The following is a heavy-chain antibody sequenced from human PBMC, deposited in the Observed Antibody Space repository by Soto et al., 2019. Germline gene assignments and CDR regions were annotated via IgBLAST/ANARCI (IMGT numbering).Heavy chain of an antibody. J-gene: IGHJ4*02. CDR3: AHTVGHPHSEPFDY. V-gene: IGHV2-5*01. CDR1: GFSLSTSGVG. CDR2: IYWNDDK. D-gene: IGHD2-2*01. Sequence: SGPTLVKPTQTLTLTCTFSGFSLSTSGVGVGWIRQPPGKALEWLALIYWNDDKRYSPSLKSRLTITKDTSKNQVVLTMTNMDPVDTATYYCAHTVGHPHSEPFDYWGQGTLVTVSS.